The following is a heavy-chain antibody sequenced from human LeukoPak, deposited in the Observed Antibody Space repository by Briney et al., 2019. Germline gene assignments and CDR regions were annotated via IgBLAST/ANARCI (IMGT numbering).Heavy chain of an antibody. CDR2: ISYDGSNK. CDR1: GFTFSSYG. J-gene: IGHJ5*02. D-gene: IGHD6-13*01. Sequence: LPGGSLRLSCAASGFTFSSYGMHWVRQAPGKGLEWVAVISYDGSNKYYADSVKGRFTISRDNSKNTLYLQMNSLRAEDTAVYYCARESGYSSSWLNWFDPWGQGTLVTVSS. CDR3: ARESGYSSSWLNWFDP. V-gene: IGHV3-30*03.